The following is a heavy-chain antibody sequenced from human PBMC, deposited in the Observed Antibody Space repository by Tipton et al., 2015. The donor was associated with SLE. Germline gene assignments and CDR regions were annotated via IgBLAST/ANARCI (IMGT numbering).Heavy chain of an antibody. CDR3: GRQEWVTKPNGVDP. CDR2: ISTSGST. CDR1: GDSISRVSAF. D-gene: IGHD2-8*01. Sequence: TLSLTCTVSGDSISRVSAFWGWSRQPAGKGLEWIGRISTSGSTDYSPSLKSRVTISVDTSKNQFSLKLSSVTAADTAVYYCGRQEWVTKPNGVDPWGQGTLVTVSS. V-gene: IGHV4-61*02. J-gene: IGHJ5*02.